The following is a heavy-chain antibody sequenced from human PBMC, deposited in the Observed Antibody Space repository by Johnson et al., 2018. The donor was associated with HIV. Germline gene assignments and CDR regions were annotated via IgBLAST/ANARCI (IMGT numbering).Heavy chain of an antibody. CDR3: ASSIRNDAFDI. Sequence: MQLVESGGGLVQPGGSLRLSCAASGFTFSTYDMHWVRQTTGKGLEWVSAIGAAGDTYYADSVKGRFTISRDNAKNSLYLQMNSLRAEDTAVYYCASSIRNDAFDIWGQGTMVTVSS. J-gene: IGHJ3*02. CDR1: GFTFSTYD. CDR2: IGAAGDT. V-gene: IGHV3-13*01.